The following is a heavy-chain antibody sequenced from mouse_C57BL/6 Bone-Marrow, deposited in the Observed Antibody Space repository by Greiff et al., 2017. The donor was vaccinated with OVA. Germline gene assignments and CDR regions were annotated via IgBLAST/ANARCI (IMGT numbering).Heavy chain of an antibody. CDR3: TRDLIYYYGSSYRWWYFDV. D-gene: IGHD1-1*01. CDR1: GFTFSSYA. J-gene: IGHJ1*03. V-gene: IGHV5-9-1*02. CDR2: ISSGGDYI. Sequence: EVMLVGSGEGLVKPGGSLKLSCAASGFTFSSYAMSWVRQTPEKRLEWVAYISSGGDYIYYADTVKGRFTIPRDNARNTLYLQMSSLKSEDTAMYYCTRDLIYYYGSSYRWWYFDVWGTGTTVTVSS.